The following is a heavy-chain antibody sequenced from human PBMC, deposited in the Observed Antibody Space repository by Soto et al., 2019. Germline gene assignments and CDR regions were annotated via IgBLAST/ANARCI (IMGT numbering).Heavy chain of an antibody. Sequence: QVLLVQSGAEVKKPGASVKISCETSGYTFTDYAVDWVXXXPXQXXEWMGWINAATGNTRYSQKFQGRVTITRDTSANTAYMDLSSLGSEDTAVYYCARGSGSHYAPFDNWGQGTLVTVSS. J-gene: IGHJ4*02. CDR3: ARGSGSHYAPFDN. CDR1: GYTFTDYA. D-gene: IGHD3-10*01. CDR2: INAATGNT. V-gene: IGHV1-3*01.